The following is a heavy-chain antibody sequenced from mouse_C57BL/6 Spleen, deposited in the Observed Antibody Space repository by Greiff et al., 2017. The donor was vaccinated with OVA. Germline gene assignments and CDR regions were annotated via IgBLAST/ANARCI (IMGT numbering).Heavy chain of an antibody. Sequence: QVQLKESGPELVKPGATVKISCKASGYAFSSSWMNWVKQRPGKGLEWIGRIYTGDGDTNYNGKFKGKATLTADTSSSTAYMQLSSLTSEDSAVYFCASGELCWGQGTTLTVSS. J-gene: IGHJ2*01. CDR3: ASGELC. V-gene: IGHV1-82*01. D-gene: IGHD1-3*01. CDR1: GYAFSSSW. CDR2: IYTGDGDT.